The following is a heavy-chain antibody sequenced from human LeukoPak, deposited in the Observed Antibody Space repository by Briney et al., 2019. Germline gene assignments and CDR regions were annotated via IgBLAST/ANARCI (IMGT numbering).Heavy chain of an antibody. Sequence: GGSLRLSSGASGFTFKNFTMTWVRQTPGKGLEWVSSVSGGGGFAYYEDSVRGPFTDSRDNSKKILYLNKNSLRADDTAIYNCVKGYTSGWPGNGAFDFWSQGTMVTVSS. J-gene: IGHJ3*01. CDR2: VSGGGGFA. CDR1: GFTFKNFT. V-gene: IGHV3-23*01. CDR3: VKGYTSGWPGNGAFDF. D-gene: IGHD3-22*01.